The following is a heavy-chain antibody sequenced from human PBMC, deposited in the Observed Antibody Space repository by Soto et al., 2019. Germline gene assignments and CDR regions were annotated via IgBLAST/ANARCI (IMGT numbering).Heavy chain of an antibody. CDR2: IYSGGST. Sequence: WGSLRLSCAASGFTVSSNYMSWVRQAPGKGLEWVSVIYSGGSTYYADSVKGRFTISRDNSKNTLYLQMNSLIAEVMAVYSCARVGVSATYASYGMDVWGQGTTVTVSS. CDR3: ARVGVSATYASYGMDV. D-gene: IGHD2-15*01. CDR1: GFTVSSNY. J-gene: IGHJ6*02. V-gene: IGHV3-53*01.